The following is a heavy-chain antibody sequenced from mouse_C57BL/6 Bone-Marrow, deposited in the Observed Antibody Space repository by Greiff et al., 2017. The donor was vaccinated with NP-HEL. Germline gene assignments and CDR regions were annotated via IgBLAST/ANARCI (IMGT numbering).Heavy chain of an antibody. D-gene: IGHD1-1*01. V-gene: IGHV1-64*01. CDR1: GYTFTSYW. J-gene: IGHJ2*01. Sequence: VQLQQSGAELVKPGASVKLSCKASGYTFTSYWMHWVKQRPGQGLEWIGMIHPNSGSTNYNEKFKSKATLTVDKSSSTAYMQLSSLTSEDSAVYYCARVTTVVGDFDYWGQGTTLTVSS. CDR3: ARVTTVVGDFDY. CDR2: IHPNSGST.